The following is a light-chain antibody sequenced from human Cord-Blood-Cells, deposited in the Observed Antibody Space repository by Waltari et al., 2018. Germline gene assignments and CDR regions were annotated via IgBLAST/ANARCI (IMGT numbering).Light chain of an antibody. CDR3: CLYAGSSTFEV. V-gene: IGLV2-23*03. J-gene: IGLJ2*01. Sequence: QSALTQPASVSGSPGQSITISCTGTSSDVGSYNLVSWYQQHPGKDPKLMIYEGSKRPSGVSNRFSGSKSGNTASLTISGLQAEDEADYYCCLYAGSSTFEVFGGGTKLTVL. CDR2: EGS. CDR1: SSDVGSYNL.